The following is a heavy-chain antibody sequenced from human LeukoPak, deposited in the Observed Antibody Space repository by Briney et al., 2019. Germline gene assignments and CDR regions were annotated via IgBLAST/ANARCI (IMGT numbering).Heavy chain of an antibody. V-gene: IGHV3-9*01. CDR2: ISWNRVTI. CDR1: GFTFDDYA. D-gene: IGHD3-22*01. CDR3: AKHYYDSSGYATFDY. Sequence: PGGSLRLSCVASGFTFDDYAMHWVRQAPGKGLEWVSGISWNRVTIGYVDSVKGRFTISGDNAKNTLYLQMNSLRADDTAVYYCAKHYYDSSGYATFDYWGQGTLVTVSS. J-gene: IGHJ4*02.